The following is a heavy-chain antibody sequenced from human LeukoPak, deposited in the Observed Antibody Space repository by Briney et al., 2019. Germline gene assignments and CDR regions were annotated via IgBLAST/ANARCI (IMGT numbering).Heavy chain of an antibody. J-gene: IGHJ3*02. CDR2: ISWNSGTI. CDR3: AKALGSSSSFNAFDI. V-gene: IGHV3-9*03. D-gene: IGHD6-6*01. Sequence: GGSLRLSCAASGFTFDDYAMHWVRQAPGKGLEWVSGISWNSGTIGYADSVKGRFTISRDNAKNSLYLQMNSLRAEDMALYYCAKALGSSSSFNAFDIWGQGTMVTVSS. CDR1: GFTFDDYA.